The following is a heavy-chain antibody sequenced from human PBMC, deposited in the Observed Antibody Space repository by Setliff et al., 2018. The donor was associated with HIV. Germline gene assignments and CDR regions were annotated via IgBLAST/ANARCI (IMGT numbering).Heavy chain of an antibody. V-gene: IGHV4-61*10. Sequence: PSETLSLTCTVSGGSISSGSYYWSWIRQPAGKGLEWIGRIYYTGTTNYNPSFKSRVTISLDTSQTQFSLKLSSVTAADTAVYYCARGQPQGGGTYWSAFDIWGQGTMVTVSS. CDR2: IYYTGTT. J-gene: IGHJ3*02. CDR3: ARGQPQGGGTYWSAFDI. D-gene: IGHD1-26*01. CDR1: GGSISSGSYY.